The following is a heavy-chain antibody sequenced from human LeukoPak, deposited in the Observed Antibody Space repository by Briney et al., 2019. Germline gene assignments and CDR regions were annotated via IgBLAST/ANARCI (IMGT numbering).Heavy chain of an antibody. CDR1: GFTFGDFA. J-gene: IGHJ4*02. V-gene: IGHV3-49*04. D-gene: IGHD2-15*01. Sequence: SGGSLRLSCTASGFTFGDFAMSWVRQAPGKGLEWVGFIRSQGYGWAPEYAASVKGRFSIARDDSKSIAYLQMSSLKVEDTGLYYCTRSTVVADSFDYWGQGILVTVSS. CDR2: IRSQGYGWAP. CDR3: TRSTVVADSFDY.